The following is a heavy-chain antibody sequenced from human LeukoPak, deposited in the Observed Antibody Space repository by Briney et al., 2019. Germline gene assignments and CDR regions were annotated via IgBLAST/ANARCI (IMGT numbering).Heavy chain of an antibody. D-gene: IGHD5-12*01. CDR1: GGSINSSTYY. J-gene: IGHJ6*02. Sequence: SQTLSLTCTVSGGSINSSTYYWSWIRQPAGKGLEWIGHIYISEITNYSPALKSRATISVDTSKNQFSLKLSSVTAADTAMYYCARENIVVRIMDVWGQGTTVTVSS. CDR2: IYISEIT. V-gene: IGHV4-61*09. CDR3: ARENIVVRIMDV.